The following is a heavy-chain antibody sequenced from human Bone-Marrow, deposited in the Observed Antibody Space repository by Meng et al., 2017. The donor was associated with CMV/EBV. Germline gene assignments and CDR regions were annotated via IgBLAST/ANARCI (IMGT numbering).Heavy chain of an antibody. CDR2: ISSSSSTI. Sequence: GESLKISCAASGFTFSSYRMNWVRQAPGKGLEWVSYISSSSSTIYYADSVKGRFTISRDNAKNSLYLQMNSLRAEDTAVYYCARTYCSSTSCYQAPPYYYYGMDVWGQGTTVTVSS. D-gene: IGHD2-2*01. CDR1: GFTFSSYR. J-gene: IGHJ6*02. CDR3: ARTYCSSTSCYQAPPYYYYGMDV. V-gene: IGHV3-48*04.